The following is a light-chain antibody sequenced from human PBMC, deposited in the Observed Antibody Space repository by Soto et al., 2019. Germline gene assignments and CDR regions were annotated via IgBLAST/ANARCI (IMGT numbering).Light chain of an antibody. V-gene: IGLV2-8*01. CDR1: SSDIGAYNY. CDR3: SAYAGRYTFV. CDR2: EVS. Sequence: QSALTQPPSASGSPGQSVTISCTGTSSDIGAYNYVSWYQQHPDKALKFMIYEVSKQPSEVPDRFSGSKSGNTASLTVSGLQAEDEADYYCSAYAGRYTFVFGTGTKLSVL. J-gene: IGLJ1*01.